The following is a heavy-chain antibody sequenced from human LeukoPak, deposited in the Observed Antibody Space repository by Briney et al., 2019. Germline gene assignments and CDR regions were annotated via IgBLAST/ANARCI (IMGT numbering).Heavy chain of an antibody. Sequence: GGSLRLSCAASGFTFSSYAMSWVRQSPGKGLEWVSAISGSGGSTYYADSVKGRFTISRDNSKNTLYLQMNSLRAEDTAVYYCAKDPGYYDSSGFDYWGQGTLVTVSS. V-gene: IGHV3-23*01. CDR2: ISGSGGST. CDR1: GFTFSSYA. CDR3: AKDPGYYDSSGFDY. D-gene: IGHD3-22*01. J-gene: IGHJ4*02.